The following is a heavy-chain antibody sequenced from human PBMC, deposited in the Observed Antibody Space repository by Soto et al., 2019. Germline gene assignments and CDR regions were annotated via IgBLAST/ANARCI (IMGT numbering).Heavy chain of an antibody. D-gene: IGHD6-6*01. CDR2: INAHSGGT. CDR1: GFSFSGYY. Sequence: ASVKVSCKASGFSFSGYYIHWLRQAPGQGLEWMGWINAHSGGTEYAQKFQGRVTLTRDTSIATAYLTLTSLTSDDTALYYCAKDLTRQLAYWLDPWGQGTQVTVSS. CDR3: AKDLTRQLAYWLDP. J-gene: IGHJ5*02. V-gene: IGHV1-2*02.